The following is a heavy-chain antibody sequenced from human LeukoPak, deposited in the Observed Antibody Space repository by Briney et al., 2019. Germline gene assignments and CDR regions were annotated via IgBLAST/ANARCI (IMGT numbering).Heavy chain of an antibody. D-gene: IGHD3-10*01. CDR1: GFTFSKYA. V-gene: IGHV3-23*01. J-gene: IGHJ3*02. Sequence: GGSLRLSCAASGFTFSKYAMSWVRQAPGKGLERVSGISGSGDNTYYADSVKGRFTISRDNSKNTLHLQMNSLRAEDTAVYYCAKGTNFYGSGIYYNDVFDIWGQGTMVTVSS. CDR2: ISGSGDNT. CDR3: AKGTNFYGSGIYYNDVFDI.